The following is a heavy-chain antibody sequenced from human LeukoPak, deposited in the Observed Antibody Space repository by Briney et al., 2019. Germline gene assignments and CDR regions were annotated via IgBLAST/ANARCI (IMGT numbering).Heavy chain of an antibody. Sequence: PGGSLRLSCAASGFMFSNYVIHWVRQAPGKGLEWVAYVWSDGSTRWYADSVKGRFTVSRDNSRNTLYLQMDSLRVEDTALYYCAKDVNSDYPRAHAFHVWGQGTMVTVSS. CDR1: GFMFSNYV. V-gene: IGHV3-30*02. CDR3: AKDVNSDYPRAHAFHV. CDR2: VWSDGSTR. D-gene: IGHD4-11*01. J-gene: IGHJ3*01.